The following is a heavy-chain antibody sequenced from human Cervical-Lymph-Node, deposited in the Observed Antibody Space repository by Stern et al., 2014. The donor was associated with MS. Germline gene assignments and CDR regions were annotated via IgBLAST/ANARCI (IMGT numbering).Heavy chain of an antibody. Sequence: AQLVESGAEVKKPGASVKVSCKASGYTFTSYDINWVRQATGQGLEWMGWMNPNSGNTGYAQKFQGRVTMTRNTSISTAYMELSSLRSEDTAVYYCARGQDSSGSLLIYYYYGMDVWGQGTTVTVSS. V-gene: IGHV1-8*01. CDR2: MNPNSGNT. J-gene: IGHJ6*02. CDR3: ARGQDSSGSLLIYYYYGMDV. D-gene: IGHD3-22*01. CDR1: GYTFTSYD.